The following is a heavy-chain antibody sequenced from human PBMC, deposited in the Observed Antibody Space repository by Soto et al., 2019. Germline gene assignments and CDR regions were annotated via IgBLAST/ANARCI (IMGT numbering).Heavy chain of an antibody. Sequence: CDTPSINCPVSCVSIRSSNSYCGCIRQPPGKGLEWIGSIYYRGTTYYTPSLKSRVTISVDTSMNQSSLRLSSVTAADTSVYYCVRHLYTNAWIHPWGQGSLLTDSS. CDR1: CVSIRSSNSY. D-gene: IGHD2-8*01. CDR2: IYYRGTT. CDR3: VRHLYTNAWIHP. J-gene: IGHJ5*02. V-gene: IGHV4-39*01.